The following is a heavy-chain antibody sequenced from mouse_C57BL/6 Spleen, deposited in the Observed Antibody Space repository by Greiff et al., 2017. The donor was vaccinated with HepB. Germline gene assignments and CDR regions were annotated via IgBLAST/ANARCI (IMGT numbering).Heavy chain of an antibody. CDR1: GYTFTSYW. CDR2: IDPSDSYT. D-gene: IGHD5-1*01. J-gene: IGHJ1*03. Sequence: QVQLQQPGAELVKPGASVKLSCKASGYTFTSYWMQWVKQRPGQGLEWIGEIDPSDSYTNYNQKFKGKATLTVDTSSSTAYMQLSSLTSEDSAVYYCARGVPWYFDVWGTGTTVTVSS. CDR3: ARGVPWYFDV. V-gene: IGHV1-50*01.